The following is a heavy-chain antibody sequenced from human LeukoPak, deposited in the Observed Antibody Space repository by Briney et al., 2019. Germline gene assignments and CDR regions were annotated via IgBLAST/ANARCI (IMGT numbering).Heavy chain of an antibody. D-gene: IGHD6-13*01. CDR2: IWYDGSNK. Sequence: GRSLRLPCAASGFTFSSYGMHWVRQAPGKGLERVAVIWYDGSNKYYADSLKGRFTISRDNSKNTLYLQMNSLRAEDTAVYYCARIATPQRVYGMDVWGQGTTVTVSS. J-gene: IGHJ6*02. V-gene: IGHV3-33*01. CDR1: GFTFSSYG. CDR3: ARIATPQRVYGMDV.